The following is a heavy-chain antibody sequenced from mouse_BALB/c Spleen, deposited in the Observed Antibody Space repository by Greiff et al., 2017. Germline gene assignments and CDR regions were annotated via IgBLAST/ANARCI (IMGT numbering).Heavy chain of an antibody. J-gene: IGHJ4*01. Sequence: VQLQQSGAELARPGASVKLSCKASGYTFTDYYINWVKQRTGQGLEWIGEIYPGSGNTYYNEKFKGKATLTADKSSSTAYMQLSSLTSEDSAVYFCARRGYYGSIYAMDYWGQGTSVTVSS. CDR2: IYPGSGNT. CDR3: ARRGYYGSIYAMDY. CDR1: GYTFTDYY. V-gene: IGHV1-77*01. D-gene: IGHD1-1*01.